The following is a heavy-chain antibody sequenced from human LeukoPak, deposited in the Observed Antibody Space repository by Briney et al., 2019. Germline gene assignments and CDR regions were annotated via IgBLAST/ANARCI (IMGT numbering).Heavy chain of an antibody. CDR3: AKSHHYDSSGYLLGY. J-gene: IGHJ4*02. V-gene: IGHV3-23*01. CDR2: ISGSGAST. CDR1: GFPFSSYA. D-gene: IGHD3-22*01. Sequence: GGSLRLSCAASGFPFSSYAMNWVRQAPGKGLEWVSAISGSGASTYYADSVKDRFTLSRDDSKNTLYLQMNSLRAEGTAVYYCAKSHHYDSSGYLLGYWGQGTLVTVSS.